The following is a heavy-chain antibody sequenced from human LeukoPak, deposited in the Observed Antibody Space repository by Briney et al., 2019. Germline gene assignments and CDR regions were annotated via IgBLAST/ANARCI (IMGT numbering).Heavy chain of an antibody. CDR2: IYYSGST. CDR3: ARKRRDCYNLGYFDY. V-gene: IGHV4-30-4*08. Sequence: SQTLSLTCTVSGGSISSGDYYWSWIRQPPGKGREWIGYIYYSGSTYYNPSLKSRLTISVDTSKNQFSLKLSSVTAADTAVYYCARKRRDCYNLGYFDYWGQGTLVTVSS. CDR1: GGSISSGDYY. J-gene: IGHJ4*02. D-gene: IGHD5-24*01.